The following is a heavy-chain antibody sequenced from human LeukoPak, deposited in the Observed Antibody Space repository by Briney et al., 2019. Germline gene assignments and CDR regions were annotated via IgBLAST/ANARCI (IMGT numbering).Heavy chain of an antibody. CDR1: GFTFSTYG. D-gene: IGHD2-21*01. J-gene: IGHJ2*01. V-gene: IGHV3-30*18. CDR2: ISYDGSNK. Sequence: PGRSLRLSCAASGFTFSTYGMHWVRQAPGKGLEWVAVISYDGSNKYYADSVKRRFTVSRDNSKHTLYLQMSSLRAEDTAVYYCAKVVNICGRVYWYFDLWGRGTLVTVSS. CDR3: AKVVNICGRVYWYFDL.